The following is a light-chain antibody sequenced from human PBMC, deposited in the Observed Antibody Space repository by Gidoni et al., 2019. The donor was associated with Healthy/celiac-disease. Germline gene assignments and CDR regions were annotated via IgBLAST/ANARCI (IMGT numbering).Light chain of an antibody. J-gene: IGKJ4*01. V-gene: IGKV3-20*01. CDR3: QQYGSSLFT. CDR2: GAS. Sequence: ESVLTQSPGTLSLSPGERATLSCRASQSVSSSYLAWYQQKPGQAPRLLIYGASSRATGIPDRFSGSGSGTYFTLTIRRLEPEDFAVYYCQQYGSSLFTFGGGTKVEIK. CDR1: QSVSSSY.